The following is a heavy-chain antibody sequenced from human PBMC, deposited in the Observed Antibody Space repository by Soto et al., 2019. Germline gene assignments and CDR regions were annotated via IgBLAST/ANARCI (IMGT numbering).Heavy chain of an antibody. J-gene: IGHJ6*03. CDR3: ARARAARPHYYYYYYMEV. CDR2: ISAYNGNT. CDR1: GYTFTSYG. V-gene: IGHV1-18*01. Sequence: ASVKVSCKASGYTFTSYGISWVRLAPGQGLEWMGWISAYNGNTNYAQKLQGRVTMTTDTSTSTAYMELRSLRSDDTAVYYCARARAARPHYYYYYYMEVWGKGTTVTVSS. D-gene: IGHD6-6*01.